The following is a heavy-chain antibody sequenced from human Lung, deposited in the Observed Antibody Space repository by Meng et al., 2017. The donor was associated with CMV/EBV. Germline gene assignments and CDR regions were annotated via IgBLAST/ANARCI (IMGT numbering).Heavy chain of an antibody. CDR1: GGSIRSYY. J-gene: IGHJ4*03. CDR2: IYYSGST. V-gene: IGHV4-59*01. Sequence: GSLRLSCTVSGGSIRSYYWSWIRQPPGKGLEWIGYIYYSGSTNYNPSLKSRVTISVDTSKNQFSLKLSSVTAADTAVYYCARDPAASIFGVVTNEGYVDYWGQRTLVTFSS. CDR3: ARDPAASIFGVVTNEGYVDY. D-gene: IGHD3-3*01.